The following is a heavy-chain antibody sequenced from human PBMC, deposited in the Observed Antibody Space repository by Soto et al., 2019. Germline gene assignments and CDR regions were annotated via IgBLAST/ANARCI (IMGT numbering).Heavy chain of an antibody. CDR3: ARDLGLGSSWHPVWYYYYGMDV. V-gene: IGHV3-33*01. CDR2: IWYDGSNK. CDR1: GFTFSSYG. D-gene: IGHD6-13*01. Sequence: GGSLRLSCAASGFTFSSYGMHWVRQAPGKGLEWVAVIWYDGSNKYYADSVKGRFTISRDNSKNTLYLQMNSLRAEDTAVYYCARDLGLGSSWHPVWYYYYGMDVWGQGTTVTVSS. J-gene: IGHJ6*02.